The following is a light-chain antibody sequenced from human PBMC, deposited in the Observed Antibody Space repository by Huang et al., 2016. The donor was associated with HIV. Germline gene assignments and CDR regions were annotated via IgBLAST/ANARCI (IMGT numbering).Light chain of an antibody. CDR3: QQSYNAPRT. Sequence: DIQMTQSPSSLSAFVGDKVTITCQASENIRKYLNWYQQKPGKAPNLLLYAASSLQSGVPSRFSGSGTGTDFNLTINSLQPEDYATYFCQQSYNAPRTFGQGTKVEIK. CDR2: AAS. J-gene: IGKJ1*01. CDR1: ENIRKY. V-gene: IGKV1-39*01.